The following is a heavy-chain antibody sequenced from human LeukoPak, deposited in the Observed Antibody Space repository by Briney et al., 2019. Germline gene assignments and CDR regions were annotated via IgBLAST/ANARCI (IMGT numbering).Heavy chain of an antibody. D-gene: IGHD4-11*01. V-gene: IGHV1-24*01. CDR1: GYTLTELS. CDR2: FDPEDGET. J-gene: IGHJ4*02. CDR3: AKDHYSNYGYFDY. Sequence: ASVKVSCKVSGYTLTELSMHWVRQAPGKGLEWMGGFDPEDGETIYAQKFQGRVTMTEDTSTDTAYMELSSLRAEDTAVYYCAKDHYSNYGYFDYWGQGTLVTVSS.